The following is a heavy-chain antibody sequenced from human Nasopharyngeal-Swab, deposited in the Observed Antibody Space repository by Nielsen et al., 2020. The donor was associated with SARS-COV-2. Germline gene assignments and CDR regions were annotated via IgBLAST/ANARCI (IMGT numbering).Heavy chain of an antibody. V-gene: IGHV4-59*08. CDR1: GGSISSYY. CDR3: VSERFVDWLPFDT. CDR2: IHYSGST. Sequence: SETLSLTCTVSGGSISSYYWSWIRQPPGQGLEWIGYIHYSGSTNYNPSLKSRVTISVDTSKRQFSLRLNPVTAADTAVYYCVSERFVDWLPFDTWGQGTLVTVSS. J-gene: IGHJ4*02. D-gene: IGHD3/OR15-3a*01.